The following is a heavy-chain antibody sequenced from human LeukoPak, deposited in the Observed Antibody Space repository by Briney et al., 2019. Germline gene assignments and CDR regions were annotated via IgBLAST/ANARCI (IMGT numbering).Heavy chain of an antibody. Sequence: ASVKVSCKASGYTFTSHGISWVRQAPGQGLEWMGWISAYNGNTNYAQKLQGRVTMTTDTSTSTAYMELRSLRSDDTAVYYCARTSIAAHTLDYWGQGTLVTVSS. CDR1: GYTFTSHG. CDR3: ARTSIAAHTLDY. D-gene: IGHD6-13*01. V-gene: IGHV1-18*01. J-gene: IGHJ4*02. CDR2: ISAYNGNT.